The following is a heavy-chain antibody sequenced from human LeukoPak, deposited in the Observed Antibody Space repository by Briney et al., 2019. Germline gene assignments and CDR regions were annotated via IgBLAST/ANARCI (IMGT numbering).Heavy chain of an antibody. J-gene: IGHJ3*02. Sequence: GGSLRLSRAASGFSFNDYSMNWVRQAPGKGLEWVSYISSSSRTTDYADSVKGRFTISRDNAKNSLYLQMNSLRDEDTALYYCARDRFYAFDIWGQGTMVTVSS. CDR2: ISSSSRTT. V-gene: IGHV3-48*02. CDR3: ARDRFYAFDI. CDR1: GFSFNDYS.